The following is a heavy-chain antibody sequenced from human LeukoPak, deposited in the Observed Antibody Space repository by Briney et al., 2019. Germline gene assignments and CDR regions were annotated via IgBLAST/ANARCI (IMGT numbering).Heavy chain of an antibody. CDR2: ISGSGNRI. V-gene: IGHV3-23*01. D-gene: IGHD2-15*01. CDR3: ARDGLAAATLHWCFDL. CDR1: GFTFSTYG. Sequence: GGTLRLSCAASGFTFSTYGMNWVRQTPGKGLEWVSAISGSGNRIYHADSVKGRFTISRDNSKNMLYLQMNSLRAEDTAVYYCARDGLAAATLHWCFDLWGRGTLVTVSS. J-gene: IGHJ2*01.